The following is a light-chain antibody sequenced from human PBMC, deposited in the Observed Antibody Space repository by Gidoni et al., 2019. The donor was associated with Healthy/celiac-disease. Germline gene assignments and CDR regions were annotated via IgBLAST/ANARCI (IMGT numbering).Light chain of an antibody. J-gene: IGKJ1*01. CDR1: QSISSW. CDR2: KAS. Sequence: IQMTQSPSTLSASVGDRVHITCRASQSISSWLAWYQQKPGKAPKLLIYKASSLESGVPSRFSGSGDGTEFTLTISSLQPDDFATYYCQQYNSYPWTFGQGTKVEIK. CDR3: QQYNSYPWT. V-gene: IGKV1-5*03.